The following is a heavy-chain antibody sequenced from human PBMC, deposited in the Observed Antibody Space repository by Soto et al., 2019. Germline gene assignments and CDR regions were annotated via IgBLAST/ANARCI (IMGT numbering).Heavy chain of an antibody. Sequence: ASVKVSCKASGYIFTSYYIHWVRQAPGQGLEWMGWINPNSGGTNYAQKFQGWVTMTRDTSISTAYMELSRLRSDDTAVYYCARDDYFAWGQGTLVTSPQ. D-gene: IGHD4-17*01. CDR1: GYIFTSYY. J-gene: IGHJ5*02. V-gene: IGHV1-2*04. CDR2: INPNSGGT. CDR3: ARDDYFA.